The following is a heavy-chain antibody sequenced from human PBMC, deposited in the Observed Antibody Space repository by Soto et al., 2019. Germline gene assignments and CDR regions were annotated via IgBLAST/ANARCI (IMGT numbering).Heavy chain of an antibody. CDR3: ASGGRYYYGSGVKMQHYYYYYYIDV. CDR2: MNPNSGNT. D-gene: IGHD3-10*01. J-gene: IGHJ6*03. CDR1: GYTFASYD. Sequence: ASVKVSCKASGYTFASYDINWVRQATGQGLEWMGWMNPNSGNTGYAQKFQGRVTMTRNTSISTAYMELSSLRSEDTAVYYCASGGRYYYGSGVKMQHYYYYYYIDVWGKGTTVTVSS. V-gene: IGHV1-8*01.